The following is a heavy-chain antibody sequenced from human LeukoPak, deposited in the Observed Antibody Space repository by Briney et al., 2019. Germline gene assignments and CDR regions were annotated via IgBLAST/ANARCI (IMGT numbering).Heavy chain of an antibody. D-gene: IGHD2-2*01. CDR3: AKVVGGLEPAPTDY. J-gene: IGHJ4*02. CDR2: ISSSSSYI. V-gene: IGHV3-21*01. CDR1: GFTFSSYS. Sequence: GGSLRLSCAASGFTFSSYSMNWVRQAPGKGLEWVSSISSSSSYIYYADSVKGRFTISRDNAKNSLYLQMNSLRPEDTAVYYCAKVVGGLEPAPTDYWGQGTLVTVSS.